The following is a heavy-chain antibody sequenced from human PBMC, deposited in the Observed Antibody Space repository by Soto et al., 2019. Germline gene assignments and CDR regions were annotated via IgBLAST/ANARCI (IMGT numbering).Heavy chain of an antibody. CDR3: ARMVVVVVAATESNWFDP. CDR1: GGSISSYY. CDR2: IYYSGST. V-gene: IGHV4-59*01. D-gene: IGHD2-15*01. J-gene: IGHJ5*02. Sequence: SETLSLTCTVSGGSISSYYWSWIRQPPGKGLEWIGYIYYSGSTNYNPSLKSRVTISVDTSKNQFSLKLSSVTAADTAVYYCARMVVVVVAATESNWFDPWGQGTLVTVSS.